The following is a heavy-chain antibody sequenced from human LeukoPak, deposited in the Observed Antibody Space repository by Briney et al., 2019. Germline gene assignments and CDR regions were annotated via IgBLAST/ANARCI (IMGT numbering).Heavy chain of an antibody. V-gene: IGHV3-74*01. CDR3: ARGTSSSPNWFDP. Sequence: GGSLRLSCAASGFTFSSYWMHWVRQAPGKGLVWVSRINSDGSSTSYADSVKGRFTLSRDNAKNTLYLQMNSLRVEDTALYYCARGTSSSPNWFDPWGQGARVTVSA. CDR2: INSDGSST. J-gene: IGHJ5*02. CDR1: GFTFSSYW. D-gene: IGHD6-13*01.